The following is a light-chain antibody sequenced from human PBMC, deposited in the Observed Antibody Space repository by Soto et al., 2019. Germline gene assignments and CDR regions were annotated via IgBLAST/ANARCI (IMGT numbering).Light chain of an antibody. Sequence: DIQMTQSPSSLSTSVGDRVAITCRASQSIINYLNWYQQKPGRVPKLLIYAASRLQSGVPSRFSGSGSGTDFTLTISSLQPEDFATYYRQQSYITPWTFGQGTKVEIK. CDR2: AAS. CDR1: QSIINY. J-gene: IGKJ1*01. V-gene: IGKV1-39*01. CDR3: QQSYITPWT.